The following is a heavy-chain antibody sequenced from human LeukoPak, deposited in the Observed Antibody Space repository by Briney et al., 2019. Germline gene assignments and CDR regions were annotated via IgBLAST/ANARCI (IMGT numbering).Heavy chain of an antibody. CDR1: GFTFSSYA. J-gene: IGHJ3*02. CDR2: ISGSGGST. V-gene: IGHV3-23*01. Sequence: GGSLRLSCAASGFTFSSYAMSWVRQAPGKGLEWVSAISGSGGSTYYADSVKGRFTISRDNSKNTLYLQMNSLRAEDTAVYYCANRWILVVISTDDAFDIWGQGTMVTVSS. CDR3: ANRWILVVISTDDAFDI. D-gene: IGHD3-22*01.